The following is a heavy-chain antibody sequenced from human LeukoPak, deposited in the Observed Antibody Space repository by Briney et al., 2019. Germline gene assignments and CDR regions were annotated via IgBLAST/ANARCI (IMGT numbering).Heavy chain of an antibody. D-gene: IGHD5-18*01. CDR2: FDPEDGET. Sequence: ASVTVSCTVSGYTLTELSMHWVRQAPGKGLEWMGGFDPEDGETIYAQKFQGRVTMTEDTSTDTAYMELSSLRSEDTAVYYCATGGIQLWTFFDYWGQGTLVTVSS. V-gene: IGHV1-24*01. CDR1: GYTLTELS. J-gene: IGHJ4*02. CDR3: ATGGIQLWTFFDY.